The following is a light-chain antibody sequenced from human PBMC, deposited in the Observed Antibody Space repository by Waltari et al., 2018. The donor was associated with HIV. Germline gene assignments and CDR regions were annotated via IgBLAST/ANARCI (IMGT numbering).Light chain of an antibody. CDR1: SSHLGASDP. CDR2: GVT. CDR3: SSYGDSLRVL. Sequence: QSALTQPPPASGSLGPSVTISCTRSSSHLGASDPASWFQQPPRRAPKLLLYGVTRRPSAVSDRFSGSRSGSTAFLTVAGLQPDDEATYFCSSYGDSLRVLFGGGTNVTVL. V-gene: IGLV2-8*01. J-gene: IGLJ3*02.